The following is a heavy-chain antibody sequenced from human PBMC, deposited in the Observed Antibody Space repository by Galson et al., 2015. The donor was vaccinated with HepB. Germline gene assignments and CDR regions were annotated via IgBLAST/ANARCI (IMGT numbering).Heavy chain of an antibody. J-gene: IGHJ4*02. CDR2: ISYSGAST. D-gene: IGHD2-2*01. Sequence: SLRLSCADSGFTFSSYDMSWVRQAPGKGLEWVSTISYSGASTYYADSVKGRFTISRDNSKNTLYLQMNSLRAEDTAVCYCAALGYCSSTTCDGIDYWGQGTLVTVSS. CDR1: GFTFSSYD. V-gene: IGHV3-23*01. CDR3: AALGYCSSTTCDGIDY.